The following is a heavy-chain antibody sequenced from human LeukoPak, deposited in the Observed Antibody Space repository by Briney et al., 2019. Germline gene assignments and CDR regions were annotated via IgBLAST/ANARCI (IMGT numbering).Heavy chain of an antibody. CDR2: ISSSRRTI. CDR1: GFTFSSYN. D-gene: IGHD3-22*01. Sequence: LPGGSLRLSCAASGFTFSSYNINWVRQAPGKGLEWVSYISSSRRTISYADSVKGRFTISRDNAKNSLYLQMNSLRAEDTAVYYCARDLTDYYYDSSGSSGYWGQGTLVTVSS. V-gene: IGHV3-48*01. CDR3: ARDLTDYYYDSSGSSGY. J-gene: IGHJ4*02.